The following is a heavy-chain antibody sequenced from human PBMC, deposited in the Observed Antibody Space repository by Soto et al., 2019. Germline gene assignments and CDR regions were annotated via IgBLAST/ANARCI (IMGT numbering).Heavy chain of an antibody. CDR1: GFTFSSYW. CDR2: IWYDGSNK. J-gene: IGHJ6*04. CDR3: ARGAPHYYYYYGMDV. D-gene: IGHD3-16*01. V-gene: IGHV3-33*08. Sequence: GVSLRLSWAASGFTFSSYWMHWVRQAPGKGLEWVAVIWYDGSNKYYADSVKGRFTISRDNSKNTLYLQMNSLRAEDTAVYYCARGAPHYYYYYGMDVWGKGTTVTVSS.